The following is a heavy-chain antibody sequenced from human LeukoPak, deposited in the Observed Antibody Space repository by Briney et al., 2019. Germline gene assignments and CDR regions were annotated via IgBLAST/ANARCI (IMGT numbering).Heavy chain of an antibody. D-gene: IGHD3-10*01. V-gene: IGHV3-66*01. CDR3: AREYGSGSYRFDY. J-gene: IGHJ4*02. Sequence: GGSLRLSCAASGFTVSSNYMSWVRQAQGKGLEWVSVIYTGGSTYYADSVKGRFTISRDNSKNTLYLQMNSLRAEDTAVYYCAREYGSGSYRFDYWGQGTLVTVSS. CDR1: GFTVSSNY. CDR2: IYTGGST.